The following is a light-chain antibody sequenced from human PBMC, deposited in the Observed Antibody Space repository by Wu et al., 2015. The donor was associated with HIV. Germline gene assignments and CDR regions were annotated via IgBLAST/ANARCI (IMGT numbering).Light chain of an antibody. J-gene: IGKJ5*01. CDR1: QSTCSH. CDR2: GAS. Sequence: RATLSCRASQSTCSHLAWLQHEAWPGSQVLINGASNRVTGIPARFSVSGSGTDCTLIISSLEPEDFAIYYCQQRNNGSLIFGQGTRL. V-gene: IGKV3-11*01. CDR3: QQRNNGSLI.